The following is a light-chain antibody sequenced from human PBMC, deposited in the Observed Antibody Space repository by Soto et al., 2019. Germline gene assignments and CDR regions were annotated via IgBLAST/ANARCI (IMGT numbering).Light chain of an antibody. CDR3: QQYGGSPSYT. V-gene: IGKV3-20*01. CDR1: QSVNSNY. Sequence: EIVLTQSPGTLSLSPGERATLSCRASQSVNSNYLAWYQQRPGQTPRLLIYGASSRAAGIPDRSSGSGSGTDFTLTISRLEPDDFAVYYCQQYGGSPSYTFGQGTKVEIK. CDR2: GAS. J-gene: IGKJ2*01.